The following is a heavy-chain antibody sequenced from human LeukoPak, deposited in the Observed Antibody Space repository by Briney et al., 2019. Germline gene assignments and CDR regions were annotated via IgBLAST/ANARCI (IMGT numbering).Heavy chain of an antibody. V-gene: IGHV1-46*01. CDR3: ARGPQLLWFGGNLDSMDV. J-gene: IGHJ6*03. CDR2: INPSGGST. D-gene: IGHD3-10*01. CDR1: GYTFTSYY. Sequence: EASVKVSCKASGYTFTSYYMHWVRQAPGQGLEWMGIINPSGGSTSYAQKFQGRVTMTRDMSTSTVYMELSSLRSEDTAVYYCARGPQLLWFGGNLDSMDVWGKGTTVTVSS.